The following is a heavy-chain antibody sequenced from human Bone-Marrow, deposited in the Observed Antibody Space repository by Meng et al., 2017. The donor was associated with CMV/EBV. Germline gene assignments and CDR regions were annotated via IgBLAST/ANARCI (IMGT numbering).Heavy chain of an antibody. CDR3: TKDIFKSGGYSSSWYYFDY. V-gene: IGHV3-7*03. CDR1: GFTFSSYW. CDR2: IKQDGSEK. J-gene: IGHJ4*02. D-gene: IGHD6-13*01. Sequence: GESLKISCAASGFTFSSYWMSWVRQAPGKGLEWVANIKQDGSEKYYVDSVKGRFTISRDNAKNSLYLQMNSLRAEDTALYYCTKDIFKSGGYSSSWYYFDYWGQGTLVTVSS.